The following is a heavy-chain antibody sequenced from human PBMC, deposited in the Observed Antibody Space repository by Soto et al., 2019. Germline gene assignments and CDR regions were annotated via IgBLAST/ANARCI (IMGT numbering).Heavy chain of an antibody. V-gene: IGHV3-53*04. Sequence: EVRLVESGGGLVQPGGSLRLSCAASGFIVSSNSMTWVRQAPGKGLEWVSLLYSGGATHYAASVTGRFAISAPSSRTPLSLPTVSLRTRDTVIYSCDRGSYGSEVHRGQGTEVTGSS. CDR3: DRGSYGSEVH. D-gene: IGHD3-10*01. J-gene: IGHJ4*02. CDR2: LYSGGAT. CDR1: GFIVSSNS.